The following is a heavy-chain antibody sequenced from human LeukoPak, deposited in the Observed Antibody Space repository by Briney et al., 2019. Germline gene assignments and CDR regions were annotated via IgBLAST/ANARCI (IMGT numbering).Heavy chain of an antibody. V-gene: IGHV4-30-2*01. CDR3: ARIRYQLRVTNDAFDI. Sequence: SQTLSLTCTVSGGSISSGGYYWSWIRQPPGKGLEWIGYIYHSGSTYYNPSLKSRVTISVDRSKNQFSLKLSSVTAADTAVYYCARIRYQLRVTNDAFDIWGQGTMVTVSS. CDR1: GGSISSGGYY. CDR2: IYHSGST. J-gene: IGHJ3*02. D-gene: IGHD2-2*01.